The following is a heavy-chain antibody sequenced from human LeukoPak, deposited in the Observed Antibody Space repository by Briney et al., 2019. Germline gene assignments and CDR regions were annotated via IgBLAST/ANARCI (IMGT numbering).Heavy chain of an antibody. CDR3: ARDSEEGSGWHTYPSY. CDR2: LKQDGSEK. Sequence: GGSLRLSCAASGFRFSTFWMSWVRQAPGKGLEWVATLKQDGSEKYYVDPVKGRFTISRDNAKNSLYLQMNSLRAEDTAVYYCARDSEEGSGWHTYPSYWGLGTLVTVSS. CDR1: GFRFSTFW. V-gene: IGHV3-7*01. D-gene: IGHD6-19*01. J-gene: IGHJ4*02.